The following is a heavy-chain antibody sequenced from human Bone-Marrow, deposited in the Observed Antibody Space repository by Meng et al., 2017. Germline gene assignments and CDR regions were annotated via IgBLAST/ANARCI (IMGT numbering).Heavy chain of an antibody. CDR2: IYYSGST. D-gene: IGHD4-17*01. Sequence: SETLSLTCTVSGGSVSSGSYYWSWIRQPPGKGLEWIGYIYYSGSTNYNPSLKSRVTISVDTSKNQFSLKLSSVTAADTAVYYCARALDYGDYERYYYYGMDVWGQGTMVTVSS. V-gene: IGHV4-61*01. CDR3: ARALDYGDYERYYYYGMDV. CDR1: GGSVSSGSYY. J-gene: IGHJ6*02.